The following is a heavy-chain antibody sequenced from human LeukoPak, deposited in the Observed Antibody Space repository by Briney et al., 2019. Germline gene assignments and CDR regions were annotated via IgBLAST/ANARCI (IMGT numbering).Heavy chain of an antibody. V-gene: IGHV3-23*01. CDR2: ISGSGGST. CDR1: GFTFSSYA. D-gene: IGHD1-7*01. J-gene: IGHJ4*02. CDR3: AKRGLNRPGVRITGTTFGYYFDY. Sequence: GGSLRLSCAAAGFTFSSYAMSWVRQAPGKGLEWVSAISGSGGSTYYADSVKGRFTISRDNSKNTLYLQMNSLRAEDTAVYYCAKRGLNRPGVRITGTTFGYYFDYWGQGTLVTVSS.